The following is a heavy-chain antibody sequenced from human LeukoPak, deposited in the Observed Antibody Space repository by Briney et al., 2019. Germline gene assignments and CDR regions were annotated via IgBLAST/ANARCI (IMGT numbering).Heavy chain of an antibody. CDR2: INPNSGGT. J-gene: IGHJ4*02. D-gene: IGHD3-3*01. CDR3: ARSVVWSGYYALDY. V-gene: IGHV1-2*02. CDR1: GYTLTGYY. Sequence: ASVKVSCKASGYTLTGYYMHWVRQAPGQGLEWMGWINPNSGGTNYAQKFQGRVTMTRDTSISTAYMELSRLRSDDTAVYYCARSVVWSGYYALDYWGQGTLVTVSS.